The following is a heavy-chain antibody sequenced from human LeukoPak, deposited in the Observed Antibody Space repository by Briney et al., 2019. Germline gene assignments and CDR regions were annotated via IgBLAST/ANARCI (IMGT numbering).Heavy chain of an antibody. J-gene: IGHJ3*02. D-gene: IGHD5-12*01. CDR3: ARLSGYEKGYVFDI. CDR1: GFTFSSYG. CDR2: IWNDGRHK. V-gene: IGHV3-33*01. Sequence: GGSLRHSCAASGFTFSSYGMHWVPPAPGRGLDRVAVIWNDGRHKYYADSVKGRFTISRDNSKNTLYLQMNSLRAEDTAVYYCARLSGYEKGYVFDIWGQGTMVTVSS.